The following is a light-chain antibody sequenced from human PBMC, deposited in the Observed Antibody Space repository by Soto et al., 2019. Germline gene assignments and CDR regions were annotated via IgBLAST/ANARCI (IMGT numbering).Light chain of an antibody. CDR3: QQSYNSPRT. J-gene: IGKJ1*01. CDR1: QPIGTF. CDR2: GAS. V-gene: IGKV1-39*01. Sequence: EIQMTQSPSSLSASVGDRVTITCRASQPIGTFLHWYQQKPGRAPNLLIHGASTLQSGVPSRFSGSGSGSDFTLTISSLQPDDFGTYFCQQSYNSPRTFGQGTKV.